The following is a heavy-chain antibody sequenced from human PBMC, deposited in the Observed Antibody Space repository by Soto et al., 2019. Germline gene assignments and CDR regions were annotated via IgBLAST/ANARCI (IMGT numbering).Heavy chain of an antibody. D-gene: IGHD6-13*01. Sequence: LGESLKISCKGSGYGFASYWIAWVRQMPGKGLEWMGIIDPGDSETRYSPSFQGQVTISADKSITTAYLQWSSLKASDTAMYYCARQLTAAADVDYWGQGPRVTVSS. J-gene: IGHJ4*02. CDR1: GYGFASYW. CDR3: ARQLTAAADVDY. CDR2: IDPGDSET. V-gene: IGHV5-51*01.